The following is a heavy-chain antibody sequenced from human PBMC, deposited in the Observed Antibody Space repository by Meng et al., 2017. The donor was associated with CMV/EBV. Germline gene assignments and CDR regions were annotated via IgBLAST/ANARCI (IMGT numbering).Heavy chain of an antibody. V-gene: IGHV3-7*01. CDR2: IKQDGSEK. CDR3: ARSGVFGCSSTSCYDLDAFDI. Sequence: GESLKISCAVSGFTFSSYWMSWVRQAPGKGLEWVANIKQDGSEKYYVDSVKGRFTISRDNAKNSLHLQMNSLRAEDTAVYFCARSGVFGCSSTSCYDLDAFDIWGQGTMVTVSS. J-gene: IGHJ3*02. D-gene: IGHD2-2*01. CDR1: GFTFSSYW.